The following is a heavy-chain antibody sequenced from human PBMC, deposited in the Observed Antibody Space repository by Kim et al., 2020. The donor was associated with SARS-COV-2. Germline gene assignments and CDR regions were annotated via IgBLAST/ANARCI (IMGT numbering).Heavy chain of an antibody. CDR2: T. Sequence: TSYAQKFQGRVTMTRDTSTSTVYMELSSLRSEDTAVYYCATLMTTRNFQHWGQGTLVTVSS. V-gene: IGHV1-46*01. D-gene: IGHD3-16*01. CDR3: ATLMTTRNFQH. J-gene: IGHJ1*01.